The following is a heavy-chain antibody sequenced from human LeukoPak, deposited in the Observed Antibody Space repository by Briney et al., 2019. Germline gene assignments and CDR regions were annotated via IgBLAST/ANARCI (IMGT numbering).Heavy chain of an antibody. CDR1: GGSISSSSYY. D-gene: IGHD2-2*03. CDR2: IYYSGST. J-gene: IGHJ5*02. CDR3: ARRGDCSSTGCYSPHNWFDP. Sequence: SETLSLTCTVSGGSISSSSYYWGWIRQPPGKGLEWIGIIYYSGSTYYNPSLKSRVTISVDTSKNQFSLKLSSVTAADTAVYYCARRGDCSSTGCYSPHNWFDPWGQGTLVTVSS. V-gene: IGHV4-39*01.